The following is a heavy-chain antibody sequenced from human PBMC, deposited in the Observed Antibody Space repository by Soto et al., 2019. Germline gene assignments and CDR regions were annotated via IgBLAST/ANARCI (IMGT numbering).Heavy chain of an antibody. CDR2: IYHSGST. D-gene: IGHD3-3*01. Sequence: NPSETLSLTCAVSGGSISSGGYSWSWIRQPPGKGLEWIGYIYHSGSTYYNPSLKSRVTISVDRSKNQFSLKLSSVTAADTAVYYCARALPGWSGYYDGAFDIWGQGTMVTVSS. CDR3: ARALPGWSGYYDGAFDI. V-gene: IGHV4-30-2*01. J-gene: IGHJ3*02. CDR1: GGSISSGGYS.